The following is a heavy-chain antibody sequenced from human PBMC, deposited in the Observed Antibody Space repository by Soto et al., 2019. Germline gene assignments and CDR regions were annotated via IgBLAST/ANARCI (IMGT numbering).Heavy chain of an antibody. D-gene: IGHD6-13*01. J-gene: IGHJ6*02. CDR3: VVRIATTGTGYYYGMDV. CDR2: IIPIFGTP. V-gene: IGHV1-69*12. Sequence: QVQLVQSGAEVKKPGSSVKVSCKASGGTFSSYAISWVRQAPGQGLEWMGGIIPIFGTPNYAQKFQGRVTITGDESTSTAYMELSSLGSEDTAVYYCVVRIATTGTGYYYGMDVWGQGTTVTVSS. CDR1: GGTFSSYA.